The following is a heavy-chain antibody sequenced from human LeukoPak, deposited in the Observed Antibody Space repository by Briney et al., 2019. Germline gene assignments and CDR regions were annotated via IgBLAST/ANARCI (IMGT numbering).Heavy chain of an antibody. V-gene: IGHV3-43D*03. Sequence: GSLRLSCAASGFTFDDYAMHWVRQAPGKGLEWVSLISWNGGSTYYADSVKGRFTISRDNSKNSLYLQMNSLRAEDTALYYCAKGRTAGGSGSENYFDYWGQGTLVTVSS. D-gene: IGHD3-3*01. J-gene: IGHJ4*02. CDR1: GFTFDDYA. CDR3: AKGRTAGGSGSENYFDY. CDR2: ISWNGGST.